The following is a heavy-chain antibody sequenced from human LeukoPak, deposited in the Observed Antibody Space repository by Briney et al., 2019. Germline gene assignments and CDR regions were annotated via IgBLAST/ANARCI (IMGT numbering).Heavy chain of an antibody. CDR3: ARGADGVSSNSRGWFDP. Sequence: GGTLRLSCAASGFTFSSYGMSWVRQAPGKGLEWVSSISTSSSYIYYADSVKGRFTISRDNARNSLYLQMNTLRAEDTAVYSCARGADGVSSNSRGWFDPWGQGTLVTVSS. V-gene: IGHV3-21*01. D-gene: IGHD2-15*01. J-gene: IGHJ5*02. CDR2: ISTSSSYI. CDR1: GFTFSSYG.